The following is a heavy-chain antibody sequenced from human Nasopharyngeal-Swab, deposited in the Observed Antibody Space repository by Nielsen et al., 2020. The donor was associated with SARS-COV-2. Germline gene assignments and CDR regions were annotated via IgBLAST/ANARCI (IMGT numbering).Heavy chain of an antibody. CDR3: TRGTLAGPGIDY. Sequence: GESLKISCAASGFTFSSHWMHWVRQAPGKGLVWVSRINADGSRTFYADSVEGRFTISRDDAKNTLYLHMNSLRGEDTAVYFCTRGTLAGPGIDYWGQGALVTVSS. J-gene: IGHJ4*02. CDR1: GFTFSSHW. V-gene: IGHV3-74*01. CDR2: INADGSRT.